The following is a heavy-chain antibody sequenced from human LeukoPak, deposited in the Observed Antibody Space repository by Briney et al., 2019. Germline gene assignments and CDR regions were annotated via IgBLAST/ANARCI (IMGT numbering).Heavy chain of an antibody. CDR2: INPIGVTT. V-gene: IGHV1-46*01. Sequence: ASVKVSCKASGYTFTSYYMHWVRQAPGQGLEWMGIINPIGVTTTYAQKFQGRVTMTRVTSTSTVYMELSSLRSEDTAMYYCARGKWEAPLDYWGQGTLVTVSS. J-gene: IGHJ4*02. CDR1: GYTFTSYY. CDR3: ARGKWEAPLDY. D-gene: IGHD1-26*01.